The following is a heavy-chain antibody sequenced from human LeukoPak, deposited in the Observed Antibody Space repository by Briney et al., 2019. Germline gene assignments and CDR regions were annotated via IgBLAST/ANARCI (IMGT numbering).Heavy chain of an antibody. J-gene: IGHJ4*02. D-gene: IGHD3-22*01. CDR3: ASLDSSGYTPTSYFDY. CDR1: GGSISSGGYY. CDR2: IYYSGST. Sequence: PSRTLSLTCTVSGGSISSGGYYWSWIRQHPGKGLEWIGYIYYSGSTYYNPSLKSRVTISVDTSKNQFSLKLSSVTAADTAVYYCASLDSSGYTPTSYFDYWGQGTLVTVSS. V-gene: IGHV4-31*03.